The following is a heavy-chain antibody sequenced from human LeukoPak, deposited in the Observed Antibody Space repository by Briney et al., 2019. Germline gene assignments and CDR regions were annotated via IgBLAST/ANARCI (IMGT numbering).Heavy chain of an antibody. CDR1: GFTSSSYA. J-gene: IGHJ4*02. D-gene: IGHD3-22*01. CDR3: AKGQGYDSSGYSAY. V-gene: IGHV3-23*01. CDR2: ISGSGGST. Sequence: GGSLRLSCAASGFTSSSYAMSWVRQAPGKGLEWVSAISGSGGSTYYADSVKGRFTISRDNSKNTLYLQMNSLRAEDTAVYYCAKGQGYDSSGYSAYWGQGTLVTVSS.